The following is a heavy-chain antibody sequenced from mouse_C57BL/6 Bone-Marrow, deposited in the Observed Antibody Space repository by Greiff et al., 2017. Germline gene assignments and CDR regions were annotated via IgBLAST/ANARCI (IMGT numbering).Heavy chain of an antibody. V-gene: IGHV1-50*01. CDR1: GSTFTSYW. CDR3: ARSDSYYFDY. Sequence: QVQLQQPGAELVKPGASVKLSCKASGSTFTSYWMQWVKQRPGQGLEWIGEIDPSDSYTNYNQKFKGKATLTVDTSSSTAYMQLTSLTSEDPAVYYCARSDSYYFDYWCRGTALTVSS. J-gene: IGHJ2*01. CDR2: IDPSDSYT.